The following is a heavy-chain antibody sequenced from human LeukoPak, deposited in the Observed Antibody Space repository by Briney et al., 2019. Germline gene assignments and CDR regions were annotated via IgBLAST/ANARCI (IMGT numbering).Heavy chain of an antibody. Sequence: VASVKVSCKTSGYTFTDYYIHWVRQAPGQGLEWMGRVNPRRGDTSFARKFQGRVTMSSDTSISTVYMDLSSLRSDDTAVYFCAKAARSSDTSVLRFLEWLLIDWGQGTLVIVSS. CDR2: VNPRRGDT. J-gene: IGHJ4*02. V-gene: IGHV1-2*02. CDR1: GYTFTDYY. CDR3: AKAARSSDTSVLRFLEWLLID. D-gene: IGHD3-3*01.